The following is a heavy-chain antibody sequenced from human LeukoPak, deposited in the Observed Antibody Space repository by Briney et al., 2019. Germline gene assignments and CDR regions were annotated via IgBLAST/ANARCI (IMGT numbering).Heavy chain of an antibody. CDR2: VNPSSGDT. J-gene: IGHJ5*02. Sequence: ASVKVSCKASGYTFTMYEFNWVRQAAGQGLEWMGWVNPSSGDTGHAQKYQGRVTMTTDTSAGTAYMELSGLRSEDTAVYYCARGPRFDLWGQGTLVTVSS. CDR3: ARGPRFDL. V-gene: IGHV1-8*01. CDR1: GYTFTMYE.